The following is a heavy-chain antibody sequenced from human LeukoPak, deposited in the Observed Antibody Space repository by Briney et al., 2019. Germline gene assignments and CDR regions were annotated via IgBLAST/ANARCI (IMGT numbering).Heavy chain of an antibody. D-gene: IGHD6-19*01. J-gene: IGHJ4*02. CDR3: ADAGSVAGNY. Sequence: GGSLRLSCAASGFSCSDHYMDWVRQAPGKGLEWVGQIKNKAASYTTEYAASVKGIFTISRDDSKNSLYPQMDSLKSEDTAVYYCADAGSVAGNYWGQGTLVTVSS. CDR2: IKNKAASYTT. V-gene: IGHV3-72*01. CDR1: GFSCSDHY.